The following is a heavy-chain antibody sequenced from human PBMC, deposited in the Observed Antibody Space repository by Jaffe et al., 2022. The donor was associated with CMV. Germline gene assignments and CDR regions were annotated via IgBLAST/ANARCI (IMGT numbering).Heavy chain of an antibody. D-gene: IGHD3-3*01. CDR3: ARRRGYDFWSGYQNAEGYFDY. J-gene: IGHJ4*02. CDR2: IYYSGST. CDR1: GGSISSSSYY. Sequence: QLQLQESGPGLVKPSETLSLTCTVSGGSISSSSYYWGWIRQPPGKGLEWIGSIYYSGSTYYNPSLKSRVTISVDTSKNQFSLKLSSVTAADTAVYYCARRRGYDFWSGYQNAEGYFDYWGQGTLVTVSS. V-gene: IGHV4-39*01.